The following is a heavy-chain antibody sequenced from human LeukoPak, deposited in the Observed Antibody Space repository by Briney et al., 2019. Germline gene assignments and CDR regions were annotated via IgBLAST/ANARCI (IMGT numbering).Heavy chain of an antibody. Sequence: GESLKISCKGSGYSFISCWIGWVRQMPGKGLEWMGIIYPGDSDTTYKPSFQGQVTISADKSISTAYLQWSSLKASDTAMYYCARSRAETVPVWGSYRHHDAFDIWGQGTMVTVSS. J-gene: IGHJ3*02. CDR3: ARSRAETVPVWGSYRHHDAFDI. CDR2: IYPGDSDT. D-gene: IGHD3-16*02. CDR1: GYSFISCW. V-gene: IGHV5-51*01.